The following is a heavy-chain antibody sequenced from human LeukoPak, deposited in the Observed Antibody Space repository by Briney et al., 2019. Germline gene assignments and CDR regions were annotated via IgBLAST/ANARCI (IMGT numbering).Heavy chain of an antibody. V-gene: IGHV1-18*04. Sequence: ASVKVSCKASGYTFTSYYMHWVRQAPGQGLEWMGWISAYNGNTNYAQKLQGRVTMTTDTSTSTAYMELRSLRSDDTAVYYCARDNGQPYYYYMDVWGKGTTVTISS. CDR3: ARDNGQPYYYYMDV. CDR2: ISAYNGNT. CDR1: GYTFTSYY. J-gene: IGHJ6*03.